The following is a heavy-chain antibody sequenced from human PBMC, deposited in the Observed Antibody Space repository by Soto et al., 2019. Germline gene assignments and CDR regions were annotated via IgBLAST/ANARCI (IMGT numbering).Heavy chain of an antibody. V-gene: IGHV1-69*01. D-gene: IGHD3-22*01. CDR1: GGTFRSYS. J-gene: IGHJ6*02. CDR2: IIPIFDIT. Sequence: QVQLVQSGAEVKKPGSSVKVSCKASGGTFRSYSISWVRQAPGQGLEWMGGIIPIFDITNYAQKFQGRVTITADESTSTAYMELSRLGSDDTAVYYCARPDEGGYSSNHHYYYALDVWGQGPTVTV. CDR3: ARPDEGGYSSNHHYYYALDV.